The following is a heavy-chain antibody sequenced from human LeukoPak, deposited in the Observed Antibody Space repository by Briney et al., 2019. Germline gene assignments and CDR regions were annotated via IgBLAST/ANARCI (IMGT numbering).Heavy chain of an antibody. D-gene: IGHD6-13*01. J-gene: IGHJ6*03. CDR3: ARGATAGRFSLRPTGAYYMDV. CDR1: GYTFTGYY. V-gene: IGHV1-2*02. Sequence: GASVKVSCKASGYTFTGYYMHWVRQAPGQGLEWMGWINPNSGGTNCAQKFQGRVTMTRDTSINTAYMERSSLRFDDTAVYYCARGATAGRFSLRPTGAYYMDVWGKGTTVTVSS. CDR2: INPNSGGT.